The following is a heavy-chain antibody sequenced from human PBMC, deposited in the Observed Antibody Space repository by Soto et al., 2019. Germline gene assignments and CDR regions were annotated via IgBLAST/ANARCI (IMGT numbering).Heavy chain of an antibody. CDR3: AKATATGGGAFDI. J-gene: IGHJ3*02. V-gene: IGHV3-23*01. Sequence: PGGSLRLSCAASGFICSSYDMSWVRQAPGKGLEWVSTILVGGSTHYPDSVKGRFTISRDNSKNTVFLQMNSLTAGDTAVYYCAKATATGGGAFDICGQGTMVTVS. CDR2: ILVGGST. D-gene: IGHD2-8*02. CDR1: GFICSSYD.